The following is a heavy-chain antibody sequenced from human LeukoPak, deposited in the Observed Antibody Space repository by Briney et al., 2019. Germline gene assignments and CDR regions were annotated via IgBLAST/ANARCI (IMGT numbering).Heavy chain of an antibody. CDR1: GGSISSSSYY. J-gene: IGHJ4*02. CDR3: ARGVVTGYSGYDPNFDY. CDR2: IYYSGST. Sequence: SETLSLTCTVSGGSISSSSYYWGWIRQPPGKGLEWIGSIYYSGSTYYNPSLKSRVTISVDTSKNQFSLKLSSVTAADTAVYYCARGVVTGYSGYDPNFDYWGQGTLVTVSS. D-gene: IGHD5-12*01. V-gene: IGHV4-39*07.